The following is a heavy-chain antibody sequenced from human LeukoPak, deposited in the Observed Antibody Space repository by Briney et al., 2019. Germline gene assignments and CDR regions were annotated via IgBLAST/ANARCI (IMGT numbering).Heavy chain of an antibody. CDR3: VRNSYDSSGYYDY. D-gene: IGHD3-22*01. V-gene: IGHV3-74*01. CDR2: IISDGSNT. J-gene: IGHJ4*02. CDR1: GFTFSSYW. Sequence: GGSLRLSCAASGFTFSSYWMHWVRQAPGKGLVWVSRIISDGSNTTYADSVKGRFTISRDNAKNTLYLQMSSLRAEDTAVYYCVRNSYDSSGYYDYWGQGTLVTVSS.